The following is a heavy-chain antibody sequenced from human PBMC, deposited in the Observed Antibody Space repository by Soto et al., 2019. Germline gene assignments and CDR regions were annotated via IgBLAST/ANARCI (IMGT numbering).Heavy chain of an antibody. Sequence: EVQLAESGGGLVQPGGSLRLSCAASGFQFSSYEMNWVRQAPGKGLEWVAHISHSGATIFYTDSVKVRFTISRDNTNNSLSLQMNSLRADDTAIYYCARWAFWYTTSTTDDAFDVWGQGTVVTVSS. CDR1: GFQFSSYE. CDR3: ARWAFWYTTSTTDDAFDV. J-gene: IGHJ3*01. CDR2: ISHSGATI. V-gene: IGHV3-48*03. D-gene: IGHD6-6*01.